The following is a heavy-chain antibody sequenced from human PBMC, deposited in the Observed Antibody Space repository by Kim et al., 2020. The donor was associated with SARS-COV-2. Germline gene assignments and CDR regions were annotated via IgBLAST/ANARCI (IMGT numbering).Heavy chain of an antibody. CDR3: ARGNYDILTGWGFYFDY. CDR2: IHSGSNT. V-gene: IGHV3-53*01. J-gene: IGHJ4*01. CDR1: GFTVSTNY. Sequence: GGSLRLSCAASGFTVSTNYMTWVRQAPGKGLEWVSVIHSGSNTYYADSVKGRFTISRDNSKNTLYLQMNSLRAEDTAVYYCARGNYDILTGWGFYFDYWG. D-gene: IGHD3-9*01.